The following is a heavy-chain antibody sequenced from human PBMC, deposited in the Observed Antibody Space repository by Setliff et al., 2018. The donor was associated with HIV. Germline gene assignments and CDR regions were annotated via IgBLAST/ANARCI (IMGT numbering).Heavy chain of an antibody. CDR1: GYTFTSYD. CDR3: ARARRDSYDRGRRNRYYIDV. D-gene: IGHD3-22*01. J-gene: IGHJ6*03. V-gene: IGHV1-8*02. CDR2: MNPNSGNT. Sequence: ASVKVSCKASGYTFTSYDINWVRQATGQGLEWMGWMNPNSGNTGYAQKFQGRVTMTSDASISTGYMELNTLKFEDTAVYYCARARRDSYDRGRRNRYYIDVWGKGTTVTVSS.